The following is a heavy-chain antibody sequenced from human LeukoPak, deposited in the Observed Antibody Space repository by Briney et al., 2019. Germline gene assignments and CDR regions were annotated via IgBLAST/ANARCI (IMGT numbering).Heavy chain of an antibody. V-gene: IGHV3-48*03. CDR2: ISSSGSTI. Sequence: PGGSLRLSCAASGFTFSSYEMNWVRQAPGKGLEWVSYISSSGSTIYYADSVKGRFTISRDNAKNSLYLQMNSLRDEDMAVYYCPRDPYSGGYGAYYYYYMDVWGKGTTVTVSS. D-gene: IGHD6-19*01. J-gene: IGHJ6*03. CDR1: GFTFSSYE. CDR3: PRDPYSGGYGAYYYYYMDV.